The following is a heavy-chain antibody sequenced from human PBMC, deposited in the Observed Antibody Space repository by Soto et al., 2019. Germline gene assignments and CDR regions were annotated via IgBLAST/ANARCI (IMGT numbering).Heavy chain of an antibody. V-gene: IGHV4-61*01. J-gene: IGHJ5*02. CDR3: ARLHCNSPNCVPLDP. CDR2: IYYSGTT. D-gene: IGHD2-2*01. CDR1: GGSVSSGSYY. Sequence: SETLSLTSTVSGGSVSSGSYYWSWIRQPPGKGLEWIGYIYYSGTTSYNPSLKSRVTMSVDTSKNQLSLRLSSVTAADTAVYYCARLHCNSPNCVPLDPWGQGTLVTVSS.